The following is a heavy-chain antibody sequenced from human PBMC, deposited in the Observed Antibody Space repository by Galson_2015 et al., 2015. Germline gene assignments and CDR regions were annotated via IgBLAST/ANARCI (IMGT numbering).Heavy chain of an antibody. CDR2: IAADGSRI. CDR3: AREKYSYLLLDVLDL. D-gene: IGHD5-18*01. Sequence: SLRLSCAASGFTFSGHSMNWVRQAPGKGLEWVSSIAADGSRILYSDSMKGRITISRDNTKNSLYLQMNSLRGVDTAVYYCAREKYSYLLLDVLDLWGQGTMVTVSS. V-gene: IGHV3-21*01. CDR1: GFTFSGHS. J-gene: IGHJ3*01.